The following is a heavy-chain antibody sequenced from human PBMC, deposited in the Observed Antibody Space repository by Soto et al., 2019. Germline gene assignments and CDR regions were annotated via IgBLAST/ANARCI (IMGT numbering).Heavy chain of an antibody. D-gene: IGHD6-6*01. V-gene: IGHV1-8*01. J-gene: IGHJ5*02. CDR1: GYTFTSYD. CDR3: ARGTYSSYPTDQGFDP. Sequence: ASVKVSCKASGYTFTSYDINWVRQATGQGLEWMGWMNPNSGNTGYAQKFQGRVTMTRNTSISTAYMELSSLRSEDTAVYYCARGTYSSYPTDQGFDPWGQGTLVTGSS. CDR2: MNPNSGNT.